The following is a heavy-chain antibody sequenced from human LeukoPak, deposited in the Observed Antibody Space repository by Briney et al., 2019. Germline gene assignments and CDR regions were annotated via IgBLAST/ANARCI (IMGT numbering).Heavy chain of an antibody. D-gene: IGHD3-22*01. V-gene: IGHV1-69*13. CDR2: IIPIFGTA. J-gene: IGHJ4*02. CDR1: GGTFSSYA. CDR3: ARLYYYDSSGYSPLFDY. Sequence: SVKVSCKASGGTFSSYAISWVRQAPGQGLEWMGGIIPIFGTANYAQKFQGRVTITADESTSTAYMELSSLRSEDTAVYYCARLYYYDSSGYSPLFDYWGQGTLVTVSS.